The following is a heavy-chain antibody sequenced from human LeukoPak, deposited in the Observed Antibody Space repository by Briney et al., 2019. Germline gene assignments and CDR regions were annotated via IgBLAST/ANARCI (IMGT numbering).Heavy chain of an antibody. D-gene: IGHD3-22*01. Sequence: SETLSLTCTVSGGSISSYYWSWIRQPPGKGLEWIGYIYYSGSTNYNPSLKSRVTISVDTSKNQFSLKLSSVTAADTAVYYCARVPYYDSSGYYLYYYYGMDVWGQGTTVTVSS. CDR1: GGSISSYY. CDR2: IYYSGST. J-gene: IGHJ6*02. V-gene: IGHV4-59*01. CDR3: ARVPYYDSSGYYLYYYYGMDV.